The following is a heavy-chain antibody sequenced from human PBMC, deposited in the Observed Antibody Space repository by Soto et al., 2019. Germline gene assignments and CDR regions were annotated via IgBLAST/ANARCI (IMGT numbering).Heavy chain of an antibody. Sequence: EVQLLESGGGLVQPGGSLRLSCAASGFTFSSYAMRWVRQAPGKGLEWVSAVSGSGGSTYYADSVKGRFTISRDNSKNPLYLQMNGLRAEDTAVYYCARRGPGTYFDYWGQGTLVTVSS. CDR2: VSGSGGST. V-gene: IGHV3-23*01. CDR1: GFTFSSYA. D-gene: IGHD6-13*01. CDR3: ARRGPGTYFDY. J-gene: IGHJ4*02.